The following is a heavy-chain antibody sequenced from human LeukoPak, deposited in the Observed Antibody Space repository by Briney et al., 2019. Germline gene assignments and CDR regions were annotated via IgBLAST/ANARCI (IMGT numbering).Heavy chain of an antibody. V-gene: IGHV3-43*02. CDR3: ARTGNFDY. CDR1: GFTFDDYA. J-gene: IGHJ4*02. Sequence: GGSLRLSCAASGFTFDDYAIHWVRQAPGKGLEWVSLITGDGGSTYYADSVKGRFTISRDDSKNSLYLQMNSLRTEDTALYYCARTGNFDYWGQGTLVTVSS. D-gene: IGHD1-14*01. CDR2: ITGDGGST.